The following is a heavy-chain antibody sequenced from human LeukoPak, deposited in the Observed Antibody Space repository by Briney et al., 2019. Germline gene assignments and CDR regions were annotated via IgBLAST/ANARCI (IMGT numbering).Heavy chain of an antibody. CDR3: AKDAMYYYDSSGYQVFDAFDI. D-gene: IGHD3-22*01. CDR1: GFTFDDYA. V-gene: IGHV3-9*01. Sequence: HPGGSLRPSCAASGFTFDDYAMHWARQAPGKCLEWVSGISWNSGSIGYADSVKGRFTISRDNAKNSLYLQMNSLRAEDTALYYCAKDAMYYYDSSGYQVFDAFDIWGQGTMVTVSS. CDR2: ISWNSGSI. J-gene: IGHJ3*02.